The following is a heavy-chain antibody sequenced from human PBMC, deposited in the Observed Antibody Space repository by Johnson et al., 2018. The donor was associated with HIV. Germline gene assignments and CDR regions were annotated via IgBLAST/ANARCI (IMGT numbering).Heavy chain of an antibody. J-gene: IGHJ3*02. V-gene: IGHV3-30*14. Sequence: QVQLVESGGGVVQPGRSLRLSCAASGFTFSSYAMHWVRQAPGKGLEWVAVIWSDGSNKHYADSVRGRFTISRDNSRNTVSLQMIILRPKDTAMYYCASGVTARAPLLIWGQGTMVTVSS. CDR2: IWSDGSNK. CDR1: GFTFSSYA. D-gene: IGHD6-6*01. CDR3: ASGVTARAPLLI.